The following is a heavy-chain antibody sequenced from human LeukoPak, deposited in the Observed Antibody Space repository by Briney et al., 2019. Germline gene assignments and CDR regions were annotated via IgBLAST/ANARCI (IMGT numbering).Heavy chain of an antibody. CDR1: GGSIGTNY. Sequence: SETLSLTCTVSGGSIGTNYWTWIRQPPGKGLEYIGYIYYTGATNYNPSLKSRVTMSVDTSKNQFSLRLSSVTAADTAVYFCARSRVHYDYVWGSSRAIDYWGQGTLVTVSP. CDR3: ARSRVHYDYVWGSSRAIDY. J-gene: IGHJ4*02. D-gene: IGHD3-16*01. CDR2: IYYTGAT. V-gene: IGHV4-59*08.